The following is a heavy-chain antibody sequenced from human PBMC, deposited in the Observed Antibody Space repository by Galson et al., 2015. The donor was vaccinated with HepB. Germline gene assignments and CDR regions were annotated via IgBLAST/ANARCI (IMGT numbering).Heavy chain of an antibody. CDR2: INPSGGST. D-gene: IGHD3-22*01. CDR3: ARVRLDYYDSSGSPAAFDI. J-gene: IGHJ3*02. CDR1: GYTFTSYY. Sequence: SVKVSCKASGYTFTSYYMHWVRQAPGQGLEWMGIINPSGGSTSYAQKFQGRVTMTRDTSTSTVYMELSSLRSEDTAVYYCARVRLDYYDSSGSPAAFDIWGQGTMVTVSS. V-gene: IGHV1-46*01.